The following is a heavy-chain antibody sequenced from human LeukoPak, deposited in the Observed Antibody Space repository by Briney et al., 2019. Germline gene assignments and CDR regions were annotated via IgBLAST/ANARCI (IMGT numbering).Heavy chain of an antibody. CDR2: ISSGSSYI. CDR3: ARGGGGNPYYFDC. Sequence: PGGSLRLSCAASGFTFSSYSMNWVRQAPGKGLEWVSSISSGSSYIYYADSVKGRFTISRDNAKNSLYLQMNSLRAEDTAVYYCARGGGGNPYYFDCWGQGTLVTVSS. D-gene: IGHD2-15*01. J-gene: IGHJ4*02. V-gene: IGHV3-21*01. CDR1: GFTFSSYS.